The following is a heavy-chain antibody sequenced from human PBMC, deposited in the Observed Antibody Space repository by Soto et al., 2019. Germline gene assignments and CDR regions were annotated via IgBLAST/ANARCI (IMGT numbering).Heavy chain of an antibody. CDR3: GRQNNYDVLTGYYGDFDY. V-gene: IGHV4-59*08. CDR2: IYYSGST. D-gene: IGHD3-9*01. J-gene: IGHJ4*02. Sequence: SETLSLTCTVSGGSISSYYWSWIRQPPGKGLEWIGYIYYSGSTNYNPSLKSRVTISVDTSKNQFSLNLRSVTAADTAVYYCGRQNNYDVLTGYYGDFDYWGQGTLVTVSS. CDR1: GGSISSYY.